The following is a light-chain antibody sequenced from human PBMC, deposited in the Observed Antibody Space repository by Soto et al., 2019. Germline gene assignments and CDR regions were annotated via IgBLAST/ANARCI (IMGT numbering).Light chain of an antibody. J-gene: IGKJ5*01. V-gene: IGKV3-11*01. CDR3: QVRTNWSIA. Sequence: DMVLTQSPATLSLSPGEIATLSCRASQSVSSYLAWYQQKPGQAPRLLIYDASNRATGIPARFSGTGSGTDFTLTINNLEPEDFAVYYCQVRTNWSIAFGRGTRLEI. CDR2: DAS. CDR1: QSVSSY.